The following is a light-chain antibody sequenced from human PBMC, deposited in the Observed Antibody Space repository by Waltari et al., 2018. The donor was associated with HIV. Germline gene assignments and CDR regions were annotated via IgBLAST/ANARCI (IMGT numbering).Light chain of an antibody. CDR2: DVS. CDR1: SSDVGGYNY. V-gene: IGLV2-14*03. J-gene: IGLJ2*01. Sequence: QSALTQPASVSGSHGQSITISCTGTSSDVGGYNYVSWYQPHPGKAPKLMIYDVSNRPSGVSNRFSGYKSGNTASLTISGLQAEDEADYYCGSYTSSSTPVVFGGGTKLTVL. CDR3: GSYTSSSTPVV.